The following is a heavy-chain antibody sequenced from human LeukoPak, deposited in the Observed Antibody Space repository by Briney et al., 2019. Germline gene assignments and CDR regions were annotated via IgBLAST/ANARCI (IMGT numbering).Heavy chain of an antibody. J-gene: IGHJ3*01. Sequence: QPGGSLRLSCAASGFTFNSFGVHWVRQAPGKGLEWVAFVRFDINGKNYAASVKGRFTLSSDTSKTTMFLQMTRLRPDDTAVYYCARGNTYYYDTSGYAGAFDLWGHGTMVTVSS. V-gene: IGHV3-30*02. CDR2: VRFDINGK. D-gene: IGHD3-22*01. CDR1: GFTFNSFG. CDR3: ARGNTYYYDTSGYAGAFDL.